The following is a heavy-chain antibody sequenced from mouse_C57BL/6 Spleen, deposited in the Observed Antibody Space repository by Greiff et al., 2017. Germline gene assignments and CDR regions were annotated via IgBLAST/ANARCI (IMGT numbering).Heavy chain of an antibody. CDR3: ARESYYGSFDY. J-gene: IGHJ2*01. CDR1: GFTFSSYA. CDR2: ISDGGSYT. D-gene: IGHD1-1*01. V-gene: IGHV5-4*01. Sequence: EVQRVESGGGLVKPGGSLKLSCAASGFTFSSYAMSWVRQTPEKRLEWVATISDGGSYTYYPDNVKGRFTISRDNAKNNLYLQMSHLKSEDTAMYYCARESYYGSFDYWGQGTTLTVSS.